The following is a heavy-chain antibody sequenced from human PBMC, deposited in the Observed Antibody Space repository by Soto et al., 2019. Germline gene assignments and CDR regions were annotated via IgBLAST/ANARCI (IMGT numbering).Heavy chain of an antibody. CDR1: GFTFSNYA. Sequence: EVQLLESGGGLVQPGGSLRLSCAASGFTFSNYAMRWVRQAPGKGLEWVSAISGSGDSTYYADSVKGRFTISRDNSKNTLYLQMNSLRVEDTAVYYCAKRHDYGWFDPWGQGTLVTVSS. V-gene: IGHV3-23*01. D-gene: IGHD4-17*01. CDR3: AKRHDYGWFDP. J-gene: IGHJ5*02. CDR2: ISGSGDST.